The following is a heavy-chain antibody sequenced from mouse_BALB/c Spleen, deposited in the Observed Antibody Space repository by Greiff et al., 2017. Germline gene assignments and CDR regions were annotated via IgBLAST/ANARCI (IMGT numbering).Heavy chain of an antibody. J-gene: IGHJ3*01. CDR3: ARDDYGSSWFAY. Sequence: EVKLQESGGGLVQPGGSLKLSCAASGFTFSSYGMSWVRQTPDKRLELVATINSNGGSTYYPDSVKGRFTISRDNAKNTLYLQMSSLKSEDTAMYYCARDDYGSSWFAYWGQGTLVTVSA. V-gene: IGHV5-6-3*01. CDR2: INSNGGST. CDR1: GFTFSSYG. D-gene: IGHD1-1*01.